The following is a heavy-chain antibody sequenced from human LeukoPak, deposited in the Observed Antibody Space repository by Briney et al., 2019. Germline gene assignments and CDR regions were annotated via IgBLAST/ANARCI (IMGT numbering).Heavy chain of an antibody. CDR2: IYYSGST. Sequence: SETLSLTCTVSGGSISSYYWSWIRQPPGKGLEWIGYIYYSGSTNYNPSLKSRVTISVDTSKNQFSLKLGSVTAADTAVYYCARQYASGWFDPWGQGTLVTVSS. D-gene: IGHD2-8*01. V-gene: IGHV4-59*01. CDR1: GGSISSYY. CDR3: ARQYASGWFDP. J-gene: IGHJ5*02.